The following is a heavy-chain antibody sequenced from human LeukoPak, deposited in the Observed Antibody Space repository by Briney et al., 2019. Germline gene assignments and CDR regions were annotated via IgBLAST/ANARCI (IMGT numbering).Heavy chain of an antibody. CDR2: IYYSGST. CDR3: ARGAAGYSYG. CDR1: GGSISSYY. V-gene: IGHV4-59*01. J-gene: IGHJ4*02. D-gene: IGHD5-18*01. Sequence: SETLSLTCTVSGGSISSYYWSWIRQPPGKGLEWIGHIYYSGSTNYNPSLKSRVTISIDTSKNQFPLRLSSVTAADTAVYYCARGAAGYSYGWGQGTLVTVSS.